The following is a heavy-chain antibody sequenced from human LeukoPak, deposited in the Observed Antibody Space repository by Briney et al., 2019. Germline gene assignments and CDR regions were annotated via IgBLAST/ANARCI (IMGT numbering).Heavy chain of an antibody. V-gene: IGHV4-34*01. Sequence: SETLSLTCAAYGGSFSGYYWSWIRQPPGKGLEWIGEINHSGSTNYNPSLKSRVTISVDTSKNQFSLKLSSVTAADTAVYYCARAGYRAYYFDYRGQGTLVTVSS. CDR3: ARAGYRAYYFDY. D-gene: IGHD6-13*01. J-gene: IGHJ4*02. CDR1: GGSFSGYY. CDR2: INHSGST.